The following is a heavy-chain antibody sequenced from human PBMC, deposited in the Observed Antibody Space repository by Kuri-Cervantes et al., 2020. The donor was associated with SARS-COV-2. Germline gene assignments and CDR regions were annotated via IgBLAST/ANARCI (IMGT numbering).Heavy chain of an antibody. D-gene: IGHD4-17*01. J-gene: IGHJ4*02. CDR3: ARITLYGDYFDY. CDR1: GFIVSSSY. CDR2: IYAGGGT. Sequence: GGSLRLSCAASGFIVSSSYMSWVRQAPGKGLEWVSIIYAGGGTYYADSVKGQSTISRDISKNTVFLQMNRLRPEDTALYYCARITLYGDYFDYWGQGTLVTVSS. V-gene: IGHV3-53*05.